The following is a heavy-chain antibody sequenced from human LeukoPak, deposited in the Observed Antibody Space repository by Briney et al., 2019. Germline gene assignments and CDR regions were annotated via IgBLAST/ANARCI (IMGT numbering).Heavy chain of an antibody. J-gene: IGHJ4*02. V-gene: IGHV1-2*02. CDR3: ATYPPTKPGAFDY. CDR2: INPNSGGT. D-gene: IGHD1-26*01. CDR1: GYTFTGYY. Sequence: ASVKVSCKASGYTFTGYYMHWVRQAPGQGLEWMGWINPNSGGTNYAQKFQGRVTMTEDTSTDTAYMELSSLRSEDTAVYYCATYPPTKPGAFDYWGQGTLVTVSS.